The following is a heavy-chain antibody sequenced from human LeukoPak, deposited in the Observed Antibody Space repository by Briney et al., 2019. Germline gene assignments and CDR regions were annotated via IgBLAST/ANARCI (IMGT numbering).Heavy chain of an antibody. CDR2: IYSGGST. Sequence: ETMSLTCAVYGGSFSGYYWSWVRQAPGKGLEWVSVIYSGGSTYYADSVKGRFTISRDNSKNTLYLQMNSLRAEDTAVYYCATNYGDYWGQGTLVTVSS. V-gene: IGHV3-66*01. CDR1: GGSFSGYY. CDR3: ATNYGDY. J-gene: IGHJ4*02.